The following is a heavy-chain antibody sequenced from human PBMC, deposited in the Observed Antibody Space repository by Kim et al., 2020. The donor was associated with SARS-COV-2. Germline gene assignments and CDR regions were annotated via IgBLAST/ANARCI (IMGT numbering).Heavy chain of an antibody. CDR3: AREELRRSGSYGLDY. J-gene: IGHJ4*02. Sequence: GGSLRLSCAASGFSFSNYWMSWVRQAPGKGLEWVANIKQDGSENYYLDSVKGRFAISRDNAKNSLYLQMNSLRAEDTAFYYCAREELRRSGSYGLDYWGQGILVTVSS. V-gene: IGHV3-7*03. CDR2: IKQDGSEN. D-gene: IGHD3-10*01. CDR1: GFSFSNYW.